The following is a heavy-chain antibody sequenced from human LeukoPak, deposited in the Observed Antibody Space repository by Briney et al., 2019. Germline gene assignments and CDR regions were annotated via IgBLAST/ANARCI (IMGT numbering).Heavy chain of an antibody. D-gene: IGHD3-10*01. CDR3: AKRSHYYGSGSYSLPDDAFDI. J-gene: IGHJ3*02. CDR2: ISGSGGST. Sequence: GGSLRLSCAASGFTFSSYAMSWVRQAPGKGLEWVSAISGSGGSTYYADSVKGRFTISRDNSKNTLYLQMNSLRAEDTAVYYCAKRSHYYGSGSYSLPDDAFDIWGQGTMVTVSS. CDR1: GFTFSSYA. V-gene: IGHV3-23*01.